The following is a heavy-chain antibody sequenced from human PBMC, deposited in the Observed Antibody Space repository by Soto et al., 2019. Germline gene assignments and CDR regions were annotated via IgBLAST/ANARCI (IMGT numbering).Heavy chain of an antibody. J-gene: IGHJ4*02. V-gene: IGHV3-21*01. D-gene: IGHD3-10*01. CDR1: GFTVSSYS. CDR2: ISSSSSYI. CDR3: ARDSSGLIVDY. Sequence: EVQLVESGGGLIQPGGSLRLSCAVSGFTVSSYSMNWVRQAPGKGLEWVSSISSSSSYIYYADSVKGRFTISRDNAKNSLYLQMNSLRAEDTAVYYCARDSSGLIVDYWGQGTLVTVSS.